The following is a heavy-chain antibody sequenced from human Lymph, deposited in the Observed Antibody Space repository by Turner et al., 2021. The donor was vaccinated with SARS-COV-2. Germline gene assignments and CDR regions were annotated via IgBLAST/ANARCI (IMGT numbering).Heavy chain of an antibody. CDR2: ISGDGGST. J-gene: IGHJ4*02. D-gene: IGHD5-12*01. Sequence: ELQLVESGGGVVQPGGSLRPSCAPSGCTFDDYAMHWVRQAPGKGLEWVSLISGDGGSTYYADSVKGRFTIYRDDSKNSLYLQINSLRTEDTALYYCAKEGLSGRRLQFVPYFAYWGQGTLVSVSS. CDR1: GCTFDDYA. CDR3: AKEGLSGRRLQFVPYFAY. V-gene: IGHV3-43*02.